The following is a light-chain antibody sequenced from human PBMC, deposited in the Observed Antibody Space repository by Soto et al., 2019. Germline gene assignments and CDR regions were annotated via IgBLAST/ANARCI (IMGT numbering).Light chain of an antibody. Sequence: DIQMTQSPSTLSASVGDRVTITCRASQSISSWLAWYQQKPGKAPKLLIYKASSLESGVPSRFSCSGSGTEYTLTISSLQSDDFATYYCQQYNAYPRTFGHGTKVDIK. V-gene: IGKV1-5*03. J-gene: IGKJ1*01. CDR3: QQYNAYPRT. CDR1: QSISSW. CDR2: KAS.